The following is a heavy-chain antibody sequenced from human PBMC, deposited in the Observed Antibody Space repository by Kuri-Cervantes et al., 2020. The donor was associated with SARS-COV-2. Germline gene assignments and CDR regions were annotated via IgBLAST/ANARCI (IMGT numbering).Heavy chain of an antibody. CDR3: ARELAVLSAPAAIFEGGPDWFDP. Sequence: GESLKISCAASGFTFSFYWMSWVRQAPGKGLEWVANIKEDGSETHYVDSVKGRFTISRDNAKKSLYLQMNSLGVEDTAVYYCARELAVLSAPAAIFEGGPDWFDPWGQGTLVTVSS. CDR1: GFTFSFYW. D-gene: IGHD2-2*02. CDR2: IKEDGSET. V-gene: IGHV3-7*01. J-gene: IGHJ5*02.